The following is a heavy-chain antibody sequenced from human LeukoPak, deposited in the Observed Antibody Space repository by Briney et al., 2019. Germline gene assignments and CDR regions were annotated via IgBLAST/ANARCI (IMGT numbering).Heavy chain of an antibody. D-gene: IGHD2-15*01. CDR2: TYTSGSI. CDR3: ARRTLLLCSGGSCPKSVFDY. CDR1: GGSISSYY. V-gene: IGHV4-4*07. J-gene: IGHJ4*02. Sequence: PSETLSLTCTVSGGSISSYYWSWIRQPAGKGLEWIGRTYTSGSINYNPSLKSRVTMSVDTSKNQFSLKLSSVTAADTAVYYCARRTLLLCSGGSCPKSVFDYWGQGTLVTVSS.